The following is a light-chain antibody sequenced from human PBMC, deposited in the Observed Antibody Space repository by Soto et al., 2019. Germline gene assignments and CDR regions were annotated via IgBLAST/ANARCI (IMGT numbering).Light chain of an antibody. CDR3: QQYNDWLWT. CDR2: GAS. V-gene: IGKV3-15*01. Sequence: DTLMAQSPASRSSSPGVRVTHCCRATQSVTYNLAWYQQKPGQAPRLLIYGASTRATGIPARFSGRGSGTEFTLTITSLQSEDFAVYYCQQYNDWLWTFGQGTKVDI. J-gene: IGKJ1*01. CDR1: QSVTYN.